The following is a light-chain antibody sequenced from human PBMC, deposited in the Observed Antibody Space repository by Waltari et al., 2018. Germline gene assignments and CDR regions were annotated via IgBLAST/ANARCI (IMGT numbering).Light chain of an antibody. J-gene: IGLJ1*01. Sequence: LTQPASVSESPAQSISITCTRTSTDVGSYNRVSWYQQHQGKAPKLMIYEGRKRPSGFSNRFSGSKSGNTASLTISGLQAEDEADYYCCSYAGGSTYVFGTGTKVTVL. V-gene: IGLV2-23*01. CDR3: CSYAGGSTYV. CDR2: EGR. CDR1: STDVGSYNR.